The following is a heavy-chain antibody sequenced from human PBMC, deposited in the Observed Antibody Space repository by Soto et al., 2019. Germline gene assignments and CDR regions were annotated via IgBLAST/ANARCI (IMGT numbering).Heavy chain of an antibody. D-gene: IGHD3-10*01. J-gene: IGHJ6*02. CDR1: GYDFSAHW. V-gene: IGHV5-51*01. CDR3: VGQMPGEYGMHV. CDR2: MYPGDSRT. Sequence: EVQLVQSGAEVKKPGESLKISCKASGYDFSAHWIGWVRQMPGKGPEWMGIMYPGDSRTRYSPSFQGQVSMSADTSISTAYLQWSSLKASDSATYYCVGQMPGEYGMHVGGPGTTVIVS.